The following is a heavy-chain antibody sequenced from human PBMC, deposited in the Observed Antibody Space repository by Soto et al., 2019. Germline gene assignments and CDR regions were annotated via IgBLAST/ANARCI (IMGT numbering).Heavy chain of an antibody. V-gene: IGHV5-51*01. CDR1: GYTFADQW. J-gene: IGHJ2*01. Sequence: VEALKISCTASGYTFADQWIGWVRQMPGQGLEWSGIIYPVHPETKYIPSIQNSGTRSANESISTAYLQCSSLKASDTAMYYCARHYYHFWSDSYTGSSYFDLWGRGTLVTVSS. D-gene: IGHD3-3*01. CDR3: ARHYYHFWSDSYTGSSYFDL. CDR2: IYPVHPET.